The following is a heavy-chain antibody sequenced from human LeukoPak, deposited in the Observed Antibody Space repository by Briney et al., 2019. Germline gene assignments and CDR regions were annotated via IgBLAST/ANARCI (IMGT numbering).Heavy chain of an antibody. CDR2: IIPIFGTP. J-gene: IGHJ6*03. CDR1: GGRFSNDA. D-gene: IGHD3-3*01. V-gene: IGHV1-69*05. Sequence: ASVKVPCKASGGRFSNDAISWVRQAPGQGLEWMGGIIPIFGTPNYAQKFQDRVTITTDESTTTAYMELSSLRSEDTAVYYCARSRMIYDVDYYYYLDVWGKGTTVVVSS. CDR3: ARSRMIYDVDYYYYLDV.